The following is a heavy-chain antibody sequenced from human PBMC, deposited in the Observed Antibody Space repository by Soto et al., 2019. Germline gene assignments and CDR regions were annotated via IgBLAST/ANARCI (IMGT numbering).Heavy chain of an antibody. CDR3: ARVASYCTNGVCYRDYYYYGMDV. Sequence: EASVKVSCKASGYTFTSYGISWVRQAPGQGLEWMGWISAYNGNTNYAQKLQGRVTMTTDTSTSTAYMELRSLRSDDTAVYYCARVASYCTNGVCYRDYYYYGMDVWGQGTTVTVSS. J-gene: IGHJ6*02. V-gene: IGHV1-18*01. D-gene: IGHD2-8*01. CDR2: ISAYNGNT. CDR1: GYTFTSYG.